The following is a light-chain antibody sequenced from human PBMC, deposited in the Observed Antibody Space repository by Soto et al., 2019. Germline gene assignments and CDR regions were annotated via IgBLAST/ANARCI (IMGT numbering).Light chain of an antibody. J-gene: IGKJ1*01. V-gene: IGKV1-39*01. CDR2: AAS. CDR1: QSISSY. CDR3: QQSYSTPRT. Sequence: DIQMSQSPSSMSASVGDRVTITCRASQSISSYLNWYQQKPGKVPKLLIYAASSLQSGVPSRFSGSVSGTDGTITISSLKTEDGATYYCQQSYSTPRTFGQGTKVDIK.